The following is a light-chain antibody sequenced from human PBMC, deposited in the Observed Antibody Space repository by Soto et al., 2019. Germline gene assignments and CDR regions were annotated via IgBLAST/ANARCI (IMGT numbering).Light chain of an antibody. Sequence: QPVLTQSPSASASLGASVKLTCTLSSGHSTYAIAWHQQQPEKGPRYLMKLDSDGSHSKGDGIPDRFSRSSSGAERYLTISSLQSEDEADYYCQTWATVPDWVFGGGTKLTVL. J-gene: IGLJ3*02. CDR2: LDSDGSH. CDR3: QTWATVPDWV. V-gene: IGLV4-69*01. CDR1: SGHSTYA.